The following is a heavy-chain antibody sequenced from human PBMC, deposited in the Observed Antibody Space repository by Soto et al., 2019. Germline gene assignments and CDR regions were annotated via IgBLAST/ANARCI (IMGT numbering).Heavy chain of an antibody. D-gene: IGHD3-22*01. CDR3: AHRRGYYDSSGYWFDP. CDR2: IYWDDDK. J-gene: IGHJ5*02. CDR1: GFSLSTSGVG. Sequence: QITLKESGPTLVKPTQTLTLTCTFSGFSLSTSGVGVGWIRQPPGKALEWLALIYWDDDKRYSPSLKSRLTYTKDTSKNQVVLTMTIMDPVDTATYYCAHRRGYYDSSGYWFDPWGQGTMVTVSS. V-gene: IGHV2-5*02.